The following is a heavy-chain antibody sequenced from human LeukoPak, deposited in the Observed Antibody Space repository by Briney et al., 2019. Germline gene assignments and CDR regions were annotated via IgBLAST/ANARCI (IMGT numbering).Heavy chain of an antibody. V-gene: IGHV1-18*04. CDR2: ISAYNGNT. D-gene: IGHD3-22*01. CDR1: GYTFSDHH. J-gene: IGHJ3*02. CDR3: ARDPFVPSPDSSGYYYPDAFDI. Sequence: GASVKVSCKASGYTFSDHHVHWVRQAPGQGLEWMGWISAYNGNTNYAQKLQGRVTMTTDTSTSTAYMELRSLRSDDAAVYYCARDPFVPSPDSSGYYYPDAFDIWGQGTMVTVSS.